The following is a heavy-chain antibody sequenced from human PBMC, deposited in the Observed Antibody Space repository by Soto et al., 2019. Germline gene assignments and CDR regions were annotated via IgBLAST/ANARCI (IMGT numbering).Heavy chain of an antibody. D-gene: IGHD3-3*01. J-gene: IGHJ6*02. CDR1: GFTFSSYG. CDR2: IWYDGSNK. CDR3: ARGPYYDFWSGYYAPNYYYGMDV. Sequence: QVQLVESGGGVVQPGRSLRLSCAASGFTFSSYGMHWVRQAPGKGLEWVAVIWYDGSNKYYADSVKGRFTISRDNSKNTLYLQMNSLRAEDTAVYYCARGPYYDFWSGYYAPNYYYGMDVWGQGTTVTVSS. V-gene: IGHV3-33*01.